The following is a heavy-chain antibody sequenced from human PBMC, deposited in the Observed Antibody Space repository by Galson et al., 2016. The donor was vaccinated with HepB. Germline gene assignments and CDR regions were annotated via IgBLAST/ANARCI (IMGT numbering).Heavy chain of an antibody. V-gene: IGHV3-7*01. D-gene: IGHD6-13*01. CDR2: INRDGSER. Sequence: SLRLSCAASGFTFSSYWMSWVRQAPGKGLEWVANINRDGSERDYVDSVKGRFTSSRDNAKNLLYLQMNSLRAEDTAVYYCARSKGIAAAVGTFDYWGQGTLVTVSS. CDR1: GFTFSSYW. J-gene: IGHJ4*02. CDR3: ARSKGIAAAVGTFDY.